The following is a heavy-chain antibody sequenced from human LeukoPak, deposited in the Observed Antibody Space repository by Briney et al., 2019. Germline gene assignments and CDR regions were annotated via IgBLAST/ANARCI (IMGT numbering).Heavy chain of an antibody. J-gene: IGHJ4*02. CDR3: AKLLAVTNSYYFTY. D-gene: IGHD6-19*01. CDR2: VSGSVSGGST. CDR1: GFTFSSYA. Sequence: GGSLRLSCAASGFTFSSYAMSWVRQAPGKGLEWASTVSGSVSGGSTYYADSVKGRFTISRDNSKDTLYLQMNSLRAEDTAVYYCAKLLAVTNSYYFTYWGQGTLVTVSS. V-gene: IGHV3-23*01.